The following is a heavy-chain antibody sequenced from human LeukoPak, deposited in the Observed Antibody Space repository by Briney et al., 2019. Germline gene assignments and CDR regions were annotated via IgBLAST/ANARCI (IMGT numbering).Heavy chain of an antibody. Sequence: GGSLRLSCAASGFTIRTNYMSWVRQAPGKGLEWVSVIYSGGNTYYADSVKGRFTFSKDNSESTLYLQMTNLRVEDTAVYYCARGVGQDAFDIWGQGTMVTVSS. D-gene: IGHD1-26*01. V-gene: IGHV3-53*01. CDR1: GFTIRTNY. J-gene: IGHJ3*02. CDR3: ARGVGQDAFDI. CDR2: IYSGGNT.